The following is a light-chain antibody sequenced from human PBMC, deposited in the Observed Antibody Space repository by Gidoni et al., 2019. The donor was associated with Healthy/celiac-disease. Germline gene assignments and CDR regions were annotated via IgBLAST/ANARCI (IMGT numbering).Light chain of an antibody. Sequence: DIQMTQSPSSLSASLAGQVRALAAILNWYQQKPGKAPKLLIYAASSLQSGVPSRFSGSGSGTYFTLTISSLQPEDFATYYCQQSYSTLWTFGQGTKVEIK. V-gene: IGKV1-39*01. J-gene: IGKJ1*01. CDR2: AAS. CDR1: RALAA. CDR3: QQSYSTLWT.